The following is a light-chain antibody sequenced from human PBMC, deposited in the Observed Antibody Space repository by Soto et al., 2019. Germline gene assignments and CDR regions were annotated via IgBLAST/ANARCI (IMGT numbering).Light chain of an antibody. CDR3: SSHTSSSTVV. V-gene: IGLV2-14*01. CDR1: SSDVGGYNY. CDR2: DVT. J-gene: IGLJ2*01. Sequence: QSVLTQPASVSGSPGQSITISCTGTSSDVGGYNYVSWYQQNPGKAPKLMIYDVTNRPSGVSNRFSGSKSGNTASLTISGLQGEDEADYYCSSHTSSSTVVFGGGTKVTVL.